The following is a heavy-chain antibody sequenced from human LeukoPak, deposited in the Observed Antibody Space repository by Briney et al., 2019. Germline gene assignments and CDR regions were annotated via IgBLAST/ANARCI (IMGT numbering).Heavy chain of an antibody. D-gene: IGHD4-17*01. CDR1: GFTFSSYG. J-gene: IGHJ5*02. V-gene: IGHV3-30*02. CDR2: IRYDGSNK. CDR3: AKLTLAVTTRWFDP. Sequence: PGGSLRLSCAASGFTFSSYGMHWVRQAPGKGLEWVAFIRYDGSNKYYADSVKGRLTISRDNSKNTLYLQMNSLRAEDTAVYYCAKLTLAVTTRWFDPWGQGTLVTVSS.